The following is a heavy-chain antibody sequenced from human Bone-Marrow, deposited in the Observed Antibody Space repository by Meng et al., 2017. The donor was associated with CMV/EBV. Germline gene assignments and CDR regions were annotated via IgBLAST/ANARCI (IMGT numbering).Heavy chain of an antibody. D-gene: IGHD3-3*01. Sequence: GESLKISCAASGFTFSSYSMNWVRQAPGKGLEWVSSISSSSSYIYYADSVKGRFTISRDNAKNSLYLQMNSLRAEDTAVYYCARDGDRGIFGVGEDAFDIWGQGTMVTVSS. J-gene: IGHJ3*02. V-gene: IGHV3-21*01. CDR3: ARDGDRGIFGVGEDAFDI. CDR2: ISSSSSYI. CDR1: GFTFSSYS.